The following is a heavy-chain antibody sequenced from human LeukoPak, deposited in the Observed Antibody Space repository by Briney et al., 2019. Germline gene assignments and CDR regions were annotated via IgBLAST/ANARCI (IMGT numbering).Heavy chain of an antibody. V-gene: IGHV4-34*01. CDR1: GGSFSGYY. Sequence: PSETLSLTCAVHGGSFSGYYWTWIRQPPGKGLEWIGSIYYSGSTYYNPSLKSRVTISVDTSKNQFSLKLSSVTAADTAVYYCARPIAAAGHYYFDYWGQGTLVTVSS. J-gene: IGHJ4*02. D-gene: IGHD6-13*01. CDR3: ARPIAAAGHYYFDY. CDR2: IYYSGST.